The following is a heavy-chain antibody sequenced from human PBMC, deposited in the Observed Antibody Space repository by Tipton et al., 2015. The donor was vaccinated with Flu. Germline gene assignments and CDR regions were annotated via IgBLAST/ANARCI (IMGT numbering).Heavy chain of an antibody. CDR2: LYDSGIT. J-gene: IGHJ4*02. V-gene: IGHV4-39*07. CDR1: GSSIGSSTYY. CDR3: ARSSSAYDYVWGGSYYFDF. Sequence: TLSLTCTVFGSSIGSSTYYWGWIRQPPGKGLEWIGSLYDSGITYYNPSLKSRVTISLDTSKNQFSLKLISVTAADTAVYYCARSSSAYDYVWGGSYYFDFWGQGTLVTVSS. D-gene: IGHD3-16*01.